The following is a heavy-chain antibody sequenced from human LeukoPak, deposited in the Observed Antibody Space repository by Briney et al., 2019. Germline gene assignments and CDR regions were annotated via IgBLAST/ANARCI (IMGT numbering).Heavy chain of an antibody. CDR2: IYHSGGT. V-gene: IGHV4-30-2*01. CDR1: GGSISSGGYS. J-gene: IGHJ4*02. CDR3: ARGQIYYDSSGYFPGFDY. Sequence: SETLSLTCAVSGGSISSGGYSWSWIRQPPGKGLEWIGYIYHSGGTYYNPSLKSRVTISVDRSKNQFSLKLSSVTAADTAVYYCARGQIYYDSSGYFPGFDYWGQGTLVTVSS. D-gene: IGHD3-22*01.